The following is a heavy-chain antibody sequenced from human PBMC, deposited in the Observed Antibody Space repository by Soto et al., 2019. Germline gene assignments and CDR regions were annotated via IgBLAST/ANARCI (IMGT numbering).Heavy chain of an antibody. CDR3: AKWGYYYDSSGYPFDY. D-gene: IGHD3-22*01. CDR1: GFTFSSYA. Sequence: GGSLRLSCAASGFTFSSYAMSWVRQAPGKGLEWVSAISGSGGSTYYADSVKGRFTISRDNSKNTLYLQMNSLRAEDTAVYYCAKWGYYYDSSGYPFDYWGQGTLVTVSS. CDR2: ISGSGGST. V-gene: IGHV3-23*01. J-gene: IGHJ4*02.